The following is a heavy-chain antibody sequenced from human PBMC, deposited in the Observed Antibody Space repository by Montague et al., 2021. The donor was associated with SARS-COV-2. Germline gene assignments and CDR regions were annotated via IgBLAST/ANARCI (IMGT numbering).Heavy chain of an antibody. CDR3: ARGLHMRWFGESINWFDP. J-gene: IGHJ5*02. V-gene: IGHV4-34*01. D-gene: IGHD3-10*01. Sequence: SETLSLTGAVYGGSFSGYYWSWIRQPPGKGLEWIGEINHSGSTNYNPSLKSRVTISVDTSKNQFSLKLSSVTAADTAVYYCARGLHMRWFGESINWFDPWGQGTLVTVSS. CDR2: INHSGST. CDR1: GGSFSGYY.